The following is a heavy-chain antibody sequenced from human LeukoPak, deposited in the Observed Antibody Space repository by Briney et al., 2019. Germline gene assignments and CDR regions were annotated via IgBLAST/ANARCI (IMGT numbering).Heavy chain of an antibody. J-gene: IGHJ4*02. CDR2: IYYSGST. CDR1: GGSISSYY. V-gene: IGHV4-59*01. CDR3: ARWVGNYGQDY. D-gene: IGHD3-10*01. Sequence: SETLSLTCTVSGGSISSYYWSWIRQPPGKGLEWIGYIYYSGSTNYNPSLKSRVTISVDTSKNQFSLKLSSVTAADTAVYYCARWVGNYGQDYWGQGTLVTVSS.